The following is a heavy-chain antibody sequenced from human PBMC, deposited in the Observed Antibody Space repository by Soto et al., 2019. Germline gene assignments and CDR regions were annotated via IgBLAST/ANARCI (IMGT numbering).Heavy chain of an antibody. CDR2: IYPGDSDT. CDR3: ARPSGSYYDAFDI. D-gene: IGHD1-26*01. J-gene: IGHJ3*02. CDR1: GYSFTSYW. V-gene: IGHV5-51*01. Sequence: RGESLKISCKGSGYSFTSYWIGWVRQMPGKGLEWMGIIYPGDSDTRYSPSFQGQVTISADKSISTAYLQWSSLKASDTAMYYCARPSGSYYDAFDIWGQGTMVTVSS.